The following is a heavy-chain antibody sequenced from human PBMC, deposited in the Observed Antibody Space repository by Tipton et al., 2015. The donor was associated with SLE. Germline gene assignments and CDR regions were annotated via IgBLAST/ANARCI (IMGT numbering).Heavy chain of an antibody. Sequence: TLSLTCTVSGDSMNSGVYYWSWLRQPAGKGLEWIGRIFSSGNTIYNPSLKSRVTISEDKSKNQFSLRLSSVTAADTAVYYCAREGISYCGGDCHGSFDYWGQGSLVTVSS. CDR1: GDSMNSGVYY. J-gene: IGHJ4*02. CDR3: AREGISYCGGDCHGSFDY. D-gene: IGHD2-21*01. CDR2: IFSSGNT. V-gene: IGHV4-61*02.